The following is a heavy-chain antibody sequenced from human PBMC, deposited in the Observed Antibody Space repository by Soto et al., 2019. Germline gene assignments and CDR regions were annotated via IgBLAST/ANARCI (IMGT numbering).Heavy chain of an antibody. CDR1: GFTFSSYS. J-gene: IGHJ4*02. Sequence: GGSLRLSCAASGFTFSSYSMNWVRQAPGKGLEWVSYISSSGGTIYYADSVKDRFTISRDNAKNSLYLQMNSLRDEDTAVYYCARGDDILTGTLEYWGQGTLVTV. CDR3: ARGDDILTGTLEY. V-gene: IGHV3-48*02. CDR2: ISSSGGTI. D-gene: IGHD3-9*01.